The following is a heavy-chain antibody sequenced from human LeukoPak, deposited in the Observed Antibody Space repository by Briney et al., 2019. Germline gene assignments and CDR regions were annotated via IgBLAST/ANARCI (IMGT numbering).Heavy chain of an antibody. J-gene: IGHJ4*02. CDR1: GFTFSSYW. Sequence: GGSLRLSCAASGFTFSSYWMSWVRQAPGKGLEWVANIKQDGSEKYYVDSVKGRFTISRDNAKNSLYLQMNSLRAEDTAVYYCARVADDILTGHFDYWGQGTRVTVSS. CDR2: IKQDGSEK. CDR3: ARVADDILTGHFDY. V-gene: IGHV3-7*01. D-gene: IGHD3-9*01.